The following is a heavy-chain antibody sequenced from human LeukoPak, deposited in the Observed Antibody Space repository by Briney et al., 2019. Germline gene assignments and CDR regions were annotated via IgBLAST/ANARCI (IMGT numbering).Heavy chain of an antibody. CDR1: GGSFSGYF. D-gene: IGHD1-26*01. CDR2: VNHGGST. CDR3: ARHIYSGSYLGLDY. Sequence: SETLSLTCAVHGGSFSGYFWSWIRQPPGKGLEWIGEVNHGGSTNYNPSLKSRVNISVDTSKDQFSLKLRSVTAADTAVYYCARHIYSGSYLGLDYWGHGTLVTVSS. V-gene: IGHV4-34*01. J-gene: IGHJ4*01.